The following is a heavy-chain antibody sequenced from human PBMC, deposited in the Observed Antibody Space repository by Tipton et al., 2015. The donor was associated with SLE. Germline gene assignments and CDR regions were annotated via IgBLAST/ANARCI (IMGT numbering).Heavy chain of an antibody. CDR3: ARGVAGYFYYCYLDV. V-gene: IGHV4-38-2*01. CDR1: GYSISSGYY. Sequence: VKPSETLSLNCAVSGYSISSGYYWGWIRQPPGKGLEWIGEINHSGSTNYNPSLKSRVTISVDTSKNQFSLNLRSVTAADTAVYYCARGVAGYFYYCYLDVWGKGTTVTIPS. CDR2: INHSGST. J-gene: IGHJ6*03.